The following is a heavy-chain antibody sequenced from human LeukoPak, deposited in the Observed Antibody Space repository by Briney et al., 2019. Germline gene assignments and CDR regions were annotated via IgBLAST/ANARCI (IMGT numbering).Heavy chain of an antibody. CDR1: GFTFSNYW. V-gene: IGHV3-7*01. CDR3: AKGELRFLEWLILA. J-gene: IGHJ5*02. D-gene: IGHD3-3*01. Sequence: GGSLRLSCAASGFTFSNYWMNWVRQVPGKGLECLANIKQDGSETYYADSVKGRFTISRDNSKNTLYLQMNSLRAEDTAVYYCAKGELRFLEWLILAWGQGTLVTVSS. CDR2: IKQDGSET.